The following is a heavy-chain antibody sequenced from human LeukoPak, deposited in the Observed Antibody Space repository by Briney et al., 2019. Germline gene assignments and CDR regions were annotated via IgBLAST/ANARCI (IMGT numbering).Heavy chain of an antibody. J-gene: IGHJ4*02. CDR2: ISSSSSTI. CDR3: ARDLLGATLGWHFDY. V-gene: IGHV3-48*02. CDR1: GFTFSSYE. D-gene: IGHD1-26*01. Sequence: GGSLRLSCAASGFTFSSYEMNWVRQAPGKGLEWVSYISSSSSTIYYADSVKGRFTISRDNAKNSLYLQMNSLRDEDTAVYYCARDLLGATLGWHFDYWGQGTLVTVSS.